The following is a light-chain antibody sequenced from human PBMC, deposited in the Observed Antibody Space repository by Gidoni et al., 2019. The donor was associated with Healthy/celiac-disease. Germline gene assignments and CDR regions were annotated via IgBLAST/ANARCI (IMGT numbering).Light chain of an antibody. Sequence: EIVLTQSPGTLPFSPGERATLSCRASQSGSSSYLAWYQQKPGQAPRLLIYGASSRATGIPARFSGSGSGTDFTLTISRLEPEDFAVYYCQQYGSSPLFTFGPXTKLDIK. CDR1: QSGSSSY. J-gene: IGKJ3*01. CDR2: GAS. V-gene: IGKV3-20*01. CDR3: QQYGSSPLFT.